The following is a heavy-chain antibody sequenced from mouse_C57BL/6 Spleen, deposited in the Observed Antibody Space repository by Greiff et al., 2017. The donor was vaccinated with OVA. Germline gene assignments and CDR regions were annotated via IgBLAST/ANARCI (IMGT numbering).Heavy chain of an antibody. D-gene: IGHD4-1*01. CDR3: VRPSNWDVGYFDY. Sequence: DVQLVESGGGLVQPKGSLKLSCAASGFSFNTYAMNWVRQAPGKGLEWVARIRSKSNNYATYYADSVKDRFTISRDDSESMLYLQMNNLKTEDTAMYYCVRPSNWDVGYFDYWGQGTTLTVSS. J-gene: IGHJ2*01. V-gene: IGHV10-1*01. CDR2: IRSKSNNYAT. CDR1: GFSFNTYA.